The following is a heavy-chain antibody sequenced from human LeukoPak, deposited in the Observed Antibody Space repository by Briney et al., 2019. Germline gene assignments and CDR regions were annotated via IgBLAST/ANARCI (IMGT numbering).Heavy chain of an antibody. Sequence: GGSPRLSCAASGFTFSGYAMSWVRQAPGKGLEWVSGISASAGGTYYADSVKGRFTISRDNSKNTLYLQLDSLTAEDTAVYYCAKLVGVAPTDYWGQGTLVTVSS. V-gene: IGHV3-23*01. J-gene: IGHJ4*02. CDR3: AKLVGVAPTDY. CDR1: GFTFSGYA. CDR2: ISASAGGT. D-gene: IGHD2-15*01.